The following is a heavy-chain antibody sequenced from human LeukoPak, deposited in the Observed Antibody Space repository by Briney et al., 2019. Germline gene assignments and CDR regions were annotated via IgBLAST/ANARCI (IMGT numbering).Heavy chain of an antibody. CDR1: GFTFSSYG. CDR2: IRYDGDNK. Sequence: GGSLRLSCAASGFTFSSYGMHWVRQAPGKGLEWVAFIRYDGDNKYYAGSLKGRFTISRDNSKNTLYLQMNSLRAEDTAVYYCAKESHIVVVPAAILYNWFDPWGQGTLVTVSS. V-gene: IGHV3-30*02. J-gene: IGHJ5*02. D-gene: IGHD2-2*02. CDR3: AKESHIVVVPAAILYNWFDP.